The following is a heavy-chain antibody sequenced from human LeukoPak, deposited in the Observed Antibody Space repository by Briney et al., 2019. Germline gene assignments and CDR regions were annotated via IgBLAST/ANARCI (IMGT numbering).Heavy chain of an antibody. Sequence: GGSLRLSCAASGXTFSSYSMNWVRQAPGKGLEWVSSISSDSNYIFYADSVQGRFTISRDNAENSLFLQMNSLRAEETAIYYCARDPGHFDYWGQGTLVTVSS. CDR1: GXTFSSYS. CDR2: ISSDSNYI. CDR3: ARDPGHFDY. V-gene: IGHV3-21*01. J-gene: IGHJ4*02.